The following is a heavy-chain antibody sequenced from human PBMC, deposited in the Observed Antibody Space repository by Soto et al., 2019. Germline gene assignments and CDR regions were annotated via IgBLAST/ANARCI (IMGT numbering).Heavy chain of an antibody. CDR1: GGTFSSYA. CDR2: IIHIFGTE. V-gene: IGHV1-69*13. CDR3: AREWGSYPHYYYGMDV. J-gene: IGHJ6*02. Sequence: SVQVSCKASGGTFSSYAISWVRQAPGQGLEWMGGIIHIFGTENCAQKFQGRVTITADESTSTAYLELCSLRSEDTAVYYCAREWGSYPHYYYGMDVWGQGTTVTVSS. D-gene: IGHD2-15*01.